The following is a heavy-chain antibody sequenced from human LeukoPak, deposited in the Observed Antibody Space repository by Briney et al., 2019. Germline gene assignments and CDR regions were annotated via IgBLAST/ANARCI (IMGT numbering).Heavy chain of an antibody. CDR3: ARXVGFCSGGNCYTYYFDY. CDR1: GFTFST. Sequence: GGSLRLSCAASGFTFSTMNWVRQAPGKGLEWVSSVSSSSDSIYYADSLKGRFTISRDNAKNSLFLQLNSLRAEDTAVYYCARXVGFCSGGNCYTYYFDYWGPGTLVTVSS. CDR2: VSSSSDSI. V-gene: IGHV3-21*01. J-gene: IGHJ4*02. D-gene: IGHD2-15*01.